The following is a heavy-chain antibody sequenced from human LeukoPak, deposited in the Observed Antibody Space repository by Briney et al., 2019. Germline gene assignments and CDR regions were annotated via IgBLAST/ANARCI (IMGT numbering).Heavy chain of an antibody. V-gene: IGHV5-51*01. D-gene: IGHD5-12*01. CDR3: ARRPRTASGHDPYYFDY. CDR2: IYPGDSDT. J-gene: IGHJ4*02. Sequence: GESLQISCKGSGYIFTIYWIGWVRQMPGKGLEWMEIIYPGDSDTRYSPSFQGQATISADKSISTAYLQWSSLKASDTAIYYCARRPRTASGHDPYYFDYWGQGTLVTVSS. CDR1: GYIFTIYW.